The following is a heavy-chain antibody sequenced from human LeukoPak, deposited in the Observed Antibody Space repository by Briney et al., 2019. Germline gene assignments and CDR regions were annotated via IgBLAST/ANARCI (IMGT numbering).Heavy chain of an antibody. J-gene: IGHJ4*02. D-gene: IGHD6-19*01. V-gene: IGHV4-34*01. CDR1: GGSFSGYY. CDR3: ARDGLAVAAEFDY. Sequence: PSETLSLTCAVYGGSFSGYYWSWIRQPPGKGLEWIGEINHSGSTNYNPSLKSRVTISVDTSKNQFSLKLSSVTAADTAVYYCARDGLAVAAEFDYWGQVTLVTVSS. CDR2: INHSGST.